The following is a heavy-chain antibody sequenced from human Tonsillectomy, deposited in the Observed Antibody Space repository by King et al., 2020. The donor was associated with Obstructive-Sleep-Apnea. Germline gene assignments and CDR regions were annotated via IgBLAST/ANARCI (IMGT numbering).Heavy chain of an antibody. V-gene: IGHV3-30*02. Sequence: QVQLVESGGGVVQPVRSLRLSCAASGFTFSSYGMHWVRQAPGKGLEWVAFIRYDGSNKYYADSVKGRFTISRDNSKNTLYLQMNSLRAEDTAVYYCAKGEEEDGSYSLGYLDYWGQGTLVTVSS. J-gene: IGHJ4*02. CDR2: IRYDGSNK. D-gene: IGHD1-26*01. CDR3: AKGEEEDGSYSLGYLDY. CDR1: GFTFSSYG.